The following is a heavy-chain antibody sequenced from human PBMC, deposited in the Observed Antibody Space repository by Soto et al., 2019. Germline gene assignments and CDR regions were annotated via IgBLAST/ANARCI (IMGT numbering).Heavy chain of an antibody. D-gene: IGHD6-6*01. CDR3: VIPTRSVRGMGV. CDR1: GFTFSNFW. J-gene: IGHJ6*02. Sequence: EVQLVESGGGLAQPGGSLRLSCAVSGFTFSNFWMSWARQAPGKGLEWVANIKGDGSVTQYVASVEGRFTISRDNAKYSLYLQMNSLRVEDTALYYCVIPTRSVRGMGVWGQGTTVTVSS. V-gene: IGHV3-7*03. CDR2: IKGDGSVT.